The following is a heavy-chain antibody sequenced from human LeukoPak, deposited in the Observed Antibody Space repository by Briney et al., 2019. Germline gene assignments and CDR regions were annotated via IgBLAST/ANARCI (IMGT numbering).Heavy chain of an antibody. D-gene: IGHD1-26*01. CDR1: GFTFSNAW. Sequence: KSGGSLRLSCAASGFTFSNAWMSWVRQAPGKGLEWVGRIKSKTDGGTTDYAAPVRGRFTISRDDSKNTLYLQMNSLKTEDTAVYYCTTGKPPHLIVGATIAQSDYWGQGTLVTVSS. CDR2: IKSKTDGGTT. CDR3: TTGKPPHLIVGATIAQSDY. J-gene: IGHJ4*02. V-gene: IGHV3-15*01.